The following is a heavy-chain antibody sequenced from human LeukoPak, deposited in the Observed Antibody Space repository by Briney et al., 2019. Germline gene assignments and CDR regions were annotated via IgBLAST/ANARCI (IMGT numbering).Heavy chain of an antibody. CDR1: GFSFTNDW. J-gene: IGHJ4*02. D-gene: IGHD1-14*01. CDR2: INQDGSER. V-gene: IGHV3-7*01. CDR3: ARDKITGASTNHY. Sequence: GGSLRLSCAASGFSFTNDWMSWVRQAPGRGLEWVAIINQDGSERYYVDSVKGRFTVSRDSAKNSLYLQMNSLRVEDTAVYYCARDKITGASTNHYWGQGTLVTVSS.